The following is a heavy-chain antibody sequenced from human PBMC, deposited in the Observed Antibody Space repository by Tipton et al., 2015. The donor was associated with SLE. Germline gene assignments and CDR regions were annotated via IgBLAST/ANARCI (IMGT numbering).Heavy chain of an antibody. V-gene: IGHV4-39*01. CDR3: ARHVEDSSGWFRLDY. CDR2: IYYSGIT. D-gene: IGHD6-19*01. J-gene: IGHJ4*02. Sequence: TLSLTCTVSGDSISNSPYYWGWIRQPPGKGLQWIGNIYYSGITHYNPSLKSRVTISVDTSKNQFSLNLTSVTAADTAVYYCARHVEDSSGWFRLDYWGQGTLVTVFS. CDR1: GDSISNSPYY.